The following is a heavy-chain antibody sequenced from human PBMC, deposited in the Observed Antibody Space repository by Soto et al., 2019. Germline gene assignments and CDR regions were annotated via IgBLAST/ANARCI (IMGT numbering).Heavy chain of an antibody. Sequence: GGSLRLSCAASGFTFSSYAMHWVRQAPGKGLEWVAVISYDGSNKYYADSVKGRFTISRDNSKNTLYLQMNSLRAEDTAVYYCARGWTEIQLWLPHYFDYWGQGTLVTVSS. CDR3: ARGWTEIQLWLPHYFDY. J-gene: IGHJ4*02. D-gene: IGHD5-18*01. CDR1: GFTFSSYA. V-gene: IGHV3-30-3*01. CDR2: ISYDGSNK.